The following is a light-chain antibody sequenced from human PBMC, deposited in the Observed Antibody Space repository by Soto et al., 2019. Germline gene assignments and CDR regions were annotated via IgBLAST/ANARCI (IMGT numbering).Light chain of an antibody. CDR3: QVWDSDSWV. CDR2: DDS. Sequence: SYELTQPPSVSVAPGQTARITCGGNNIGTKHIHWYQQRPGQAPVLVVFDDSDRPSGIPERFSGSNSADTATLTISRVEAGDEADYYCQVWDSDSWVFGGGTKLTVL. J-gene: IGLJ3*02. CDR1: NIGTKH. V-gene: IGLV3-21*02.